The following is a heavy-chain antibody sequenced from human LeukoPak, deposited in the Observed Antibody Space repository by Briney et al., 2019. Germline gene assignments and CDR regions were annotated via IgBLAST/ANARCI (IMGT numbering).Heavy chain of an antibody. CDR2: ISYDGSNK. D-gene: IGHD3-10*01. Sequence: GGSLRLSCAASGFTFSSYGMHWVRRAPGKGLEWVAVISYDGSNKYYADSVKGRFTISRDNSKNTLYLQMNSLRAEDTAVYYCANGVGELPDWGQGTLVTVSS. J-gene: IGHJ4*02. V-gene: IGHV3-30*18. CDR3: ANGVGELPD. CDR1: GFTFSSYG.